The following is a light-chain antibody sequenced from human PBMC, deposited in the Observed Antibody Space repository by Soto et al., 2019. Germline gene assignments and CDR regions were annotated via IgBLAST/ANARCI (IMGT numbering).Light chain of an antibody. CDR1: SSNIGRNT. J-gene: IGLJ3*02. CDR3: AAWDDSLNAWA. Sequence: QAVVTQPPSASGTPGQRVTISCSGSSSNIGRNTVKWYRQLPGTAAKLLIGSSDQRPSGVPDRFSGSQSGTSASLAISGLQSEDEADYICAAWDDSLNAWAFGGGTKLTV. V-gene: IGLV1-44*01. CDR2: SSD.